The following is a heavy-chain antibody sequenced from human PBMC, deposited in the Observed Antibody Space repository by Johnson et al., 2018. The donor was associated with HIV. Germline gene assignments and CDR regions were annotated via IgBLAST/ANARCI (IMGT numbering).Heavy chain of an antibody. D-gene: IGHD6-13*01. Sequence: VQLVESGGGLVKPGGSLRLSCAASGFTFSKAWMNWVRQAPGKGLEWVSVIYSGGSTYYADSVKGRFTISRDNSKNTLYLQMNSLRAEDTAVYYCARVITEGGTRWAFDIWGQGTIVTVSS. CDR1: GFTFSKAW. CDR2: IYSGGST. J-gene: IGHJ3*02. V-gene: IGHV3-66*01. CDR3: ARVITEGGTRWAFDI.